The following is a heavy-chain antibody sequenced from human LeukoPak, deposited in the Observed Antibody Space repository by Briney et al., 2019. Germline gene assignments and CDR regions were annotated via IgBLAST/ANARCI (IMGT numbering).Heavy chain of an antibody. CDR2: ISSGGST. J-gene: IGHJ4*02. Sequence: GGSLGLSCAASGITVSANYWNWVRQAPGKGLEWVSVISSGGSTSYADSVKGRFTISRDNSKNTLYLQMNSLRAEDTAVYYCARDRGGTNWGIYVFDYWGQGALVTVSS. D-gene: IGHD7-27*01. CDR3: ARDRGGTNWGIYVFDY. CDR1: GITVSANY. V-gene: IGHV3-66*01.